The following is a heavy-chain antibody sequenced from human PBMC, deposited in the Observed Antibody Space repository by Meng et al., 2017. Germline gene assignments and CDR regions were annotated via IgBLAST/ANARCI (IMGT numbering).Heavy chain of an antibody. V-gene: IGHV3-33*01. CDR1: GFTFTSYG. D-gene: IGHD3-22*01. CDR3: ARDKRITMIVADDAFDI. CDR2: IRYDGSNK. J-gene: IGHJ3*02. Sequence: GESLKISCASSGFTFTSYGMHWVRQAPGKGLEWVAVIRYDGSNKYYADSVKGRFTISRDNSKNTLYLQMNSLRAEDTAVYYCARDKRITMIVADDAFDIWGQGTMVPSPQ.